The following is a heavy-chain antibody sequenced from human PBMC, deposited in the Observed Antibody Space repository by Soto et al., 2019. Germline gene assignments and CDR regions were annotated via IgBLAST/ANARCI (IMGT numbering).Heavy chain of an antibody. Sequence: PGGSLRLSCAASGFTFRNYAMSWARQAPGKGLEWVSAISGSGGTTHYADSVKGRFTISRDNSKNTLYLQMNSLRVEDTAVYYCAKDRSTTSSYAFDNWGQGSLVTVSS. V-gene: IGHV3-23*01. CDR3: AKDRSTTSSYAFDN. J-gene: IGHJ4*02. D-gene: IGHD2-2*01. CDR2: ISGSGGTT. CDR1: GFTFRNYA.